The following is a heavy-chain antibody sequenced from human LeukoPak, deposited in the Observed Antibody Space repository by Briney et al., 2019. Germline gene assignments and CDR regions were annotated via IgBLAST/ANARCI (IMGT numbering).Heavy chain of an antibody. Sequence: ASVKVSCKASGYTFTSYGISWVRQAPGQGLEWMGWISAYNGNTNYAQKLQGRVTMTTDTSTSTAYMELRRLRSDDTAVYYCARGRRERFWSGYYTNYFDYWGQGTLVTVSS. V-gene: IGHV1-18*01. J-gene: IGHJ4*02. CDR3: ARGRRERFWSGYYTNYFDY. CDR1: GYTFTSYG. CDR2: ISAYNGNT. D-gene: IGHD3-3*01.